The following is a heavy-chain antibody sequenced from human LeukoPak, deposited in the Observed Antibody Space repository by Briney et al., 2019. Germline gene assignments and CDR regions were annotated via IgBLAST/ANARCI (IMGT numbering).Heavy chain of an antibody. D-gene: IGHD3-3*01. CDR2: IIPIFGTA. CDR1: GYTFTSYY. Sequence: ASVKVSCKASGYTFTSYYMHWVRQAPGQGLEWMGGIIPIFGTANYAQKFQGRVTITTDESTSTAYMELSSLRSEDTAVYYCARNRRHYDFSSDFDYWGQGTLVTVSS. V-gene: IGHV1-69*05. CDR3: ARNRRHYDFSSDFDY. J-gene: IGHJ4*02.